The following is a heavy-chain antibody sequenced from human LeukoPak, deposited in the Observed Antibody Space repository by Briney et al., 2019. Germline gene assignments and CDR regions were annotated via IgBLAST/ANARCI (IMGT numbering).Heavy chain of an antibody. J-gene: IGHJ4*02. D-gene: IGHD5-12*01. Sequence: SETLSLTCTVSGGSISSYYWVWIRQSPGRGLEWVGTISYSGSTYYNASLKSRVTISVDTSKNQFSLKLSSVTAADTAVYYCTRKTVATSLDSWGQGTLVTVSS. CDR1: GGSISSYY. CDR2: ISYSGST. CDR3: TRKTVATSLDS. V-gene: IGHV4-39*07.